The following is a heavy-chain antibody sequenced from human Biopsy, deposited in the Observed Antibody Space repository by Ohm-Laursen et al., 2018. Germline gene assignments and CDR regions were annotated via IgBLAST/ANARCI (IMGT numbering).Heavy chain of an antibody. V-gene: IGHV1-46*01. CDR1: GYTFTSYY. D-gene: IGHD3-22*01. J-gene: IGHJ4*02. CDR3: ARGPRGLVVITTTALYFDC. CDR2: INPNNDNT. Sequence: GASVKVSCKASGYTFTSYYLHWVRQAPGQGLEWMGRINPNNDNTAYAQKFQGRITMTKDTSTSTVYMDLSSLTFDDSAVYYCARGPRGLVVITTTALYFDCWGQGNLVTVSS.